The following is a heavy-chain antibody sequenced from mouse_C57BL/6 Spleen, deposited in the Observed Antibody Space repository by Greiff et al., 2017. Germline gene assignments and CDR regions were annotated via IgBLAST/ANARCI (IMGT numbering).Heavy chain of an antibody. D-gene: IGHD2-2*01. CDR1: GFTFSSYA. Sequence: EVMLVESGGGLVKPGGSLKLSCAASGFTFSSYAMSWVRQTPEKRLEWVATISDGGSYTYYPDNVKGRFTISRDNAKNNLYLQMSHLKSEDTAMYYCAREGWLRGAMDYWGQGTSVTVSS. CDR2: ISDGGSYT. V-gene: IGHV5-4*01. CDR3: AREGWLRGAMDY. J-gene: IGHJ4*01.